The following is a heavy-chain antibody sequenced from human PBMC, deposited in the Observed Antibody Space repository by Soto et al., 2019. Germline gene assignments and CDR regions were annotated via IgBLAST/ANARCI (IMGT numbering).Heavy chain of an antibody. CDR2: IIPILGIA. V-gene: IGHV1-69*10. Sequence: ASVKVSCKASGGTFSSYAISWVRQAPGQGLEWMGGIIPILGIANYAQKFQGRVTITADKSTSTAYMELSSLRSEDTAVYYCARDSGVVPAARSPYYYGMDVWGQGTTVTV. CDR3: ARDSGVVPAARSPYYYGMDV. J-gene: IGHJ6*02. CDR1: GGTFSSYA. D-gene: IGHD2-2*01.